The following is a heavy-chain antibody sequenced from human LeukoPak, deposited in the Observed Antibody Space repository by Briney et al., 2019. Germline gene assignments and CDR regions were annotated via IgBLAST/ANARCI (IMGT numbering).Heavy chain of an antibody. J-gene: IGHJ4*02. V-gene: IGHV1-69*05. CDR3: ASSKVVVIAMFDY. Sequence: GASVKVSCKASGGTFSSYAISWVRQAPGQGLEWMGGIIPIFGTANYAQKFQGRVTITTDESTSTAYMELSSLRSEDTAVYYCASSKVVVIAMFDYWGQGTLVTVSS. CDR2: IIPIFGTA. CDR1: GGTFSSYA. D-gene: IGHD2-21*01.